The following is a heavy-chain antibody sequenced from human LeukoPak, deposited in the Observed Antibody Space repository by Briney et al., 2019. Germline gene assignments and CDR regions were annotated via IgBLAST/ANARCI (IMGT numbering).Heavy chain of an antibody. V-gene: IGHV4-59*01. J-gene: IGHJ4*02. Sequence: SETLSLTCTVSGGSISSYYWSWIRQPPGKGLEWIGYIYYSGSTNYNPSLKSRVTISVDTSKNQYSRKLSSVTAADTAVYYCARNQKNFDYWGQGTLVTVSS. CDR2: IYYSGST. CDR3: ARNQKNFDY. CDR1: GGSISSYY.